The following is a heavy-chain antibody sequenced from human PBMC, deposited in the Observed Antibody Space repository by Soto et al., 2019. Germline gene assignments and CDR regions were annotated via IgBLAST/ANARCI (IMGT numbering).Heavy chain of an antibody. Sequence: GGSLRLSCAASGFTFSDYYMSWVRQAPGKGLEWVSYISGTDPYMKYADAVRGRFTISRDNAKNSLYLQMNSLRDDDTAVYYCARGSSVRGMSVWGQGTPVTVSS. CDR1: GFTFSDYY. V-gene: IGHV3-11*06. CDR2: ISGTDPYM. J-gene: IGHJ6*02. D-gene: IGHD6-13*01. CDR3: ARGSSVRGMSV.